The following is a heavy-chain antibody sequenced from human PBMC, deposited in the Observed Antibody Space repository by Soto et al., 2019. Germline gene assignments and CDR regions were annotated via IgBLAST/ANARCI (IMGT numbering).Heavy chain of an antibody. V-gene: IGHV5-10-1*01. D-gene: IGHD6-6*01. CDR3: ARRGGAPTSSYYYGMDV. CDR1: GCSFTSYW. Sequence: GESLKISCKCSGCSFTSYWISWVRQMPGKGLEWMGRIDPSDSYTNYSPSFQGHVTISADKSISTAYLQWSSLKASDTAMYYCARRGGAPTSSYYYGMDVWGQGTTVTVSS. J-gene: IGHJ6*02. CDR2: IDPSDSYT.